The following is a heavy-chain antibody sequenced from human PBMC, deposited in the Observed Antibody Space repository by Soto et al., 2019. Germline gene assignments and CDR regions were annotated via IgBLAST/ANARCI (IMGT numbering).Heavy chain of an antibody. V-gene: IGHV4-59*01. Sequence: SETLSLTCTVSGGSISVYYWSWIRQPPGKGLEWIGYIYNTGSTNYNPSLKSRVTISVDTSKNQFSLRLSSVTAADTAVYYCARDQGYFDSSGYHNWFDPWGQGNLVTVSS. CDR1: GGSISVYY. CDR3: ARDQGYFDSSGYHNWFDP. CDR2: IYNTGST. D-gene: IGHD3-22*01. J-gene: IGHJ5*02.